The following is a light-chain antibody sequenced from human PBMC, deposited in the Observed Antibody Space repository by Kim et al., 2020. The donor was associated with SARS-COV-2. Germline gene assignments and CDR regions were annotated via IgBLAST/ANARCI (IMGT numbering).Light chain of an antibody. CDR2: TNN. J-gene: IGLJ1*01. Sequence: SELTQPPSASGTPGQRVSISCSGSNSNIGTNTVNWYQQLPGTAPKLLMYTNNQRPSGVPDRFSGSKSDTSASLAISGLQSEDEADYYCASWDDSLNGYV. V-gene: IGLV1-44*01. CDR3: ASWDDSLNGYV. CDR1: NSNIGTNT.